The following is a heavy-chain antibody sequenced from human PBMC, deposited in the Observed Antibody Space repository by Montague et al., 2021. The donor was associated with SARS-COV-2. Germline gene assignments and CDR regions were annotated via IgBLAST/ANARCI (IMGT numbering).Heavy chain of an antibody. CDR1: GGAISSSSYD. CDR2: IYYSGST. CDR3: ARDTRITMLVVVNRYGMDV. Sequence: ETLSLTCTVAGGAISSSSYDWGWIRQPPGKGLEWIGSIYYSGSTYYNPSLKSRVTISVDTSKNQFSLKLSSVTAADTAVYYCARDTRITMLVVVNRYGMDVWGQGTTVTVSS. D-gene: IGHD3-22*01. J-gene: IGHJ6*02. V-gene: IGHV4-39*07.